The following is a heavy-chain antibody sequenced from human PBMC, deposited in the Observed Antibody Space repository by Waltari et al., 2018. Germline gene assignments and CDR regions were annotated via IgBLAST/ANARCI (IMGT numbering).Heavy chain of an antibody. CDR2: ITPILGIA. V-gene: IGHV1-69*02. D-gene: IGHD4-4*01. Sequence: QVQLVQSGAEVKKPGSSVKVSCKASGGTFSSYAISWVRQAPGQGLEWMGGITPILGIANYEQKCQGRVTITADKSTSTAYMELSSLRSEDTAVYYCASQPYSRYYFDYWGQGTLVTVSS. CDR3: ASQPYSRYYFDY. J-gene: IGHJ4*02. CDR1: GGTFSSYA.